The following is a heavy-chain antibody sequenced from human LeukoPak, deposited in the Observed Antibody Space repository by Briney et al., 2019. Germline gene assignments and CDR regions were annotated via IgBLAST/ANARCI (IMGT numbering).Heavy chain of an antibody. CDR3: ARGPSRYYAKGIDI. CDR2: IYHSGST. J-gene: IGHJ3*02. V-gene: IGHV4-38-2*02. CDR1: GYSISSGYY. Sequence: PSETLSLTCTVSGYSISSGYYWGWIRQPPGKGLEWIGSIYHSGSTYYNPSLKSRVTISVDTSKNQFSLKLSSVTAADTAVYYCARGPSRYYAKGIDIWGQGTMVTVSS. D-gene: IGHD2-2*01.